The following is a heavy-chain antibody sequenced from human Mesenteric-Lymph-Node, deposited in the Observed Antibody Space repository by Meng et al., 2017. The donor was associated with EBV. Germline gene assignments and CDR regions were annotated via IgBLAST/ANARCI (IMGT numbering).Heavy chain of an antibody. J-gene: IGHJ4*02. V-gene: IGHV4-30-2*01. CDR3: ARRGIAEGFDF. CDR2: IYRFGSP. CDR1: GGSVSSGGYS. Sequence: RLQESGSGLGKPSQTLSLTCAVSGGSVSSGGYSWSWIRQPPGKGLEWIGYIYRFGSPNYNPSLKSRVTISVDRSKNQFSLNLTSMTAADTAVYYCARRGIAEGFDFWGQGTLVTVSS.